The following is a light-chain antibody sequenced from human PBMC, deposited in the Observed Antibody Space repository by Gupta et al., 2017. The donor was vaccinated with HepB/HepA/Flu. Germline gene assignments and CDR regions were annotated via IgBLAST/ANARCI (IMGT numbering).Light chain of an antibody. CDR1: SSDVGGYNY. J-gene: IGLJ2*01. CDR3: SSYAGSSVV. CDR2: EVS. Sequence: QSARPQPPSASGSPGQSVTFSCPGTSSDVGGYNYVSWYQQHPGKAPKLMIYEVSKRPSGVPDRFSGSKSGNTASLTVSGLQAEDEADYYCSSYAGSSVVFGGGTKLTVL. V-gene: IGLV2-8*01.